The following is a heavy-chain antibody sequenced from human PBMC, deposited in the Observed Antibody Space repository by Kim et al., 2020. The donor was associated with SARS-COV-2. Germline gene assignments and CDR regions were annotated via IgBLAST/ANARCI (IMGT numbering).Heavy chain of an antibody. D-gene: IGHD1-1*01. CDR3: ARTTGGTYIDS. J-gene: IGHJ4*02. CDR1: GFVFSDYD. Sequence: GGSLRLSCATSGFVFSDYDLHWVRQVPGEGLEWVSVSGIAGDTYYSDSVKGRFTISRENARKSLFLQMNSLRAGDTAVYYCARTTGGTYIDSWGQGTLVIVSS. CDR2: SGIAGDT. V-gene: IGHV3-13*04.